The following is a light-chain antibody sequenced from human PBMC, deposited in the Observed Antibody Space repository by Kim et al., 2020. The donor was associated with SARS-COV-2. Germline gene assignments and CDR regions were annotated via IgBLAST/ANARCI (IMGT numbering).Light chain of an antibody. V-gene: IGKV3-15*01. J-gene: IGKJ1*01. Sequence: EIVMTQSPATLSVSPGERATLSCRASQSVSSNLAWYQQKPGQAPSLLISGASTRATGIPARFSGSGSGTEFTLTISSLQSEDFAVYYCQQYNSWPRTFGQGTKVDIK. CDR3: QQYNSWPRT. CDR1: QSVSSN. CDR2: GAS.